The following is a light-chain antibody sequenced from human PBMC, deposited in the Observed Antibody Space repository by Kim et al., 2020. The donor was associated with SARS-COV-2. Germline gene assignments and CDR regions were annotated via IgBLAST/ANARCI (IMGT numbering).Light chain of an antibody. J-gene: IGLJ2*01. CDR1: KLGDKY. Sequence: SYELTQPPSVSVSPGQTASITCSGDKLGDKYACWYQQKPGQSPVLVIYQDSKRPSGIPERFSGSNSWNTATLTISGTQAMDEADYYCQAWDSSTADVVFGGGTQLTVL. V-gene: IGLV3-1*01. CDR3: QAWDSSTADVV. CDR2: QDS.